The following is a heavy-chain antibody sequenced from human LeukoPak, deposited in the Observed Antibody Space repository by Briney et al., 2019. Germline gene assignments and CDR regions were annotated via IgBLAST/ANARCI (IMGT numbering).Heavy chain of an antibody. J-gene: IGHJ5*02. Sequence: SQTLSLTCAVSGGAISSGGYSWSWIRQLPGKGLEWIGYIYHTGSSYYSPSLKSRVTISVDRSKNQFSLKLSSVTAADTAVYYCARRRERGWFDPWGQGTLVTVSS. D-gene: IGHD3-10*01. CDR2: IYHTGSS. V-gene: IGHV4-30-2*01. CDR3: ARRRERGWFDP. CDR1: GGAISSGGYS.